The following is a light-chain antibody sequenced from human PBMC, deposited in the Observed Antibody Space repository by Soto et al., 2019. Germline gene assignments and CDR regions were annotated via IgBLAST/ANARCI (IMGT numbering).Light chain of an antibody. V-gene: IGKV4-1*01. CDR3: QQRSNWPRT. CDR1: QSVLYSSNNNNY. J-gene: IGKJ1*01. CDR2: WAS. Sequence: DFVMTQSPDSLAVSLGERATINCKSSQSVLYSSNNNNYLSWYQQKPGQPPKLLIYWASTRESGVPDRFTGSGSGTDFTLTISSLEPEDFAVYYCQQRSNWPRTFGQGTKVEIK.